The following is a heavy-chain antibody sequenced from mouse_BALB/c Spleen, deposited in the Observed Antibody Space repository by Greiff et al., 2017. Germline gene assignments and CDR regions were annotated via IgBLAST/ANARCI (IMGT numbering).Heavy chain of an antibody. CDR2: INPYNDGT. V-gene: IGHV1-14*01. D-gene: IGHD6-1*01. CDR1: GYTFTSYV. CDR3: ARSLLSYAMDY. J-gene: IGHJ4*01. Sequence: VQLQQSGPELVKPGASVKMSCKASGYTFTSYVMHWVKQKPGQGLEWIGYINPYNDGTKYNEKFKGKATLTSDKSSSTAYMELSSLTSEDSAVYYCARSLLSYAMDYWGQGTSVTVSS.